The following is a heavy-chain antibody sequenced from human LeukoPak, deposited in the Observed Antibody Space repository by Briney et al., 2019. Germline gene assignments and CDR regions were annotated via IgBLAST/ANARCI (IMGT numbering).Heavy chain of an antibody. J-gene: IGHJ5*02. CDR1: GFTFSSYS. D-gene: IGHD2-2*02. Sequence: GGSLRLSCAASGFTFSSYSMNWVRQAPGKGLEWVSYISSSSSTIYYADSVKGRFTISRDNAKNSLYLQMNSLRAEDTAVYYCARGVYCSSSSCYIARGGLLFDPWGQGTLATVSS. CDR2: ISSSSSTI. CDR3: ARGVYCSSSSCYIARGGLLFDP. V-gene: IGHV3-48*04.